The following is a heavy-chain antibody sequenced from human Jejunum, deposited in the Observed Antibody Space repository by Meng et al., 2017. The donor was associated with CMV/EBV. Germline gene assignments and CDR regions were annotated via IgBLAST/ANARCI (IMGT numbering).Heavy chain of an antibody. V-gene: IGHV4-61*08. CDR3: ATSPGYPREFGY. CDR2: IHYSGSA. CDR1: GGSVTSDDYY. Sequence: SGGSVTSDDYYWSWIRQPPGQGLESIGFIHYSGSATYNPSLMSRVTISLDTSKNQFSLRLTSVTAADTAVYYCATSPGYPREFGYWGQGTLGTVSS. J-gene: IGHJ4*02. D-gene: IGHD3-10*01.